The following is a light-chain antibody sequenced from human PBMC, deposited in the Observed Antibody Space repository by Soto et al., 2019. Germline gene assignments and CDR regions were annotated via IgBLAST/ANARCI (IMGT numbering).Light chain of an antibody. V-gene: IGLV2-14*01. CDR3: SSYTSKSSLI. Sequence: QSALTQPASVSGSPGQSITISCTGTGSDIGRYDFVSWFQQHPGKVPKLVIYEVSSRPSGVSDRFSGSKSGNTASLTISGLQGEDEAEYYCSSYTSKSSLIFGGGTKLTVL. J-gene: IGLJ2*01. CDR1: GSDIGRYDF. CDR2: EVS.